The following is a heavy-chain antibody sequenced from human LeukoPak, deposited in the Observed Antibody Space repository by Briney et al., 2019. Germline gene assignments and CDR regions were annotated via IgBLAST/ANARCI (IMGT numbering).Heavy chain of an antibody. CDR3: AKDRVEYDFWSGYYSPFDY. CDR1: GFTFSTYG. J-gene: IGHJ4*02. CDR2: MSGSGGST. V-gene: IGHV3-23*01. D-gene: IGHD3-3*01. Sequence: GGSLRLSCAASGFTFSTYGMSWVCQAPGKGLELVSAMSGSGGSTYYADSVKGRFTISRDNSKNTLYLQMNSLRAEDTAVYYCAKDRVEYDFWSGYYSPFDYWGQGTLVTVSS.